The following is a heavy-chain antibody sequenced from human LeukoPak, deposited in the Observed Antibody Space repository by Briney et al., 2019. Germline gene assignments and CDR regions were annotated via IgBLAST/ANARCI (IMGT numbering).Heavy chain of an antibody. D-gene: IGHD6-19*01. J-gene: IGHJ4*02. V-gene: IGHV3-48*03. CDR2: ISSGSTI. Sequence: GGSLRLSCAASGFTFSSYEMKWVRQARGKGVEGVSYISSGSTIYDSDSVKGRLTISRDNAKISLYLQMNSLRAEDTAVYYCARESIAVAGAPFDYWGQGTLVTVSS. CDR3: ARESIAVAGAPFDY. CDR1: GFTFSSYE.